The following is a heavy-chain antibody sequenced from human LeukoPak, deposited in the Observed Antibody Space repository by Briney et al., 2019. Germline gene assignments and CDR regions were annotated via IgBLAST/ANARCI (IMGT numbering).Heavy chain of an antibody. V-gene: IGHV5-51*01. Sequence: PGESLKISCKGSGYSFTSYWIGWVRQMPGKGLEWMGIIYPGDSDTRYSPSFQGQVTISADRSISTAYLQWSSLKASDTAMYYCARQLSVVPAAIRTWGQGTLVTVSS. CDR3: ARQLSVVPAAIRT. CDR2: IYPGDSDT. CDR1: GYSFTSYW. D-gene: IGHD2-2*02. J-gene: IGHJ5*02.